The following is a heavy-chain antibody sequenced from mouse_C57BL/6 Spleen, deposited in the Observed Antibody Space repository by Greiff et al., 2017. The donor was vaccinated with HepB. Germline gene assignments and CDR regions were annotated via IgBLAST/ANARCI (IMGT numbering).Heavy chain of an antibody. D-gene: IGHD1-1*01. CDR1: GFTFTDYY. J-gene: IGHJ2*01. V-gene: IGHV7-3*01. CDR3: ARYWPGSSYFDY. Sequence: EVKVVESGGGLVQPGGSLSLSCAASGFTFTDYYMSWVRQPPGKALEWLGFIRNKANGYTTEYSASVKGRFTISRDNSQSILYLQMNALRAEDSATYYCARYWPGSSYFDYWGQGTTLTVSS. CDR2: IRNKANGYTT.